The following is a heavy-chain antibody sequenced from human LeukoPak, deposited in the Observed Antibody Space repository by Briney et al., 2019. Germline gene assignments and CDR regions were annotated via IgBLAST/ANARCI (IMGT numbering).Heavy chain of an antibody. D-gene: IGHD3-3*01. Sequence: SETLSLTCAVSGYSISSGYYWGWIRQPPGKGLEWIGSIYYSGSTNYNPSLKSRVTISVDTSKNQFSLKLSSVTAADTAVYYCARIRRDYDFWSGHKYYYYYYMDVWGKGTTVTVSS. CDR2: IYYSGST. J-gene: IGHJ6*03. CDR3: ARIRRDYDFWSGHKYYYYYYMDV. V-gene: IGHV4-38-2*01. CDR1: GYSISSGYY.